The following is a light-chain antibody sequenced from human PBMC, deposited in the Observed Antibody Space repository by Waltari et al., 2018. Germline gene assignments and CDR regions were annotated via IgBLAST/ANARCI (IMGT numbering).Light chain of an antibody. V-gene: IGLV3-19*01. J-gene: IGLJ1*01. CDR1: SLSSYY. CDR2: GKN. CDR3: NSRDSDGNPFV. Sequence: SSELTQDPAVSVALGQTVRITCQGDSLSSYYPNWYRQKPGQAPLLVMYGKNNRPSGIPDRFSGSYSGDTASLTITGAQAEDEADYYCNSRDSDGNPFVLGPATKVTVL.